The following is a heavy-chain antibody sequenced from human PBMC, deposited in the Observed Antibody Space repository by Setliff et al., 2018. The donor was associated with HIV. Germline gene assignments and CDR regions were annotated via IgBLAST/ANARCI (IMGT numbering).Heavy chain of an antibody. D-gene: IGHD3-10*01. Sequence: ASVKVSCKASGDTFSNYAISWVRQAPGQGLDWMGGIIPIFGTANYAQKFEGRVTITADKSTSTAYMEVNSLRFEDTAVYYCARVFYYSAGSYSLDYWGQETLVTVSS. J-gene: IGHJ4*01. CDR1: GDTFSNYA. CDR2: IIPIFGTA. CDR3: ARVFYYSAGSYSLDY. V-gene: IGHV1-69*06.